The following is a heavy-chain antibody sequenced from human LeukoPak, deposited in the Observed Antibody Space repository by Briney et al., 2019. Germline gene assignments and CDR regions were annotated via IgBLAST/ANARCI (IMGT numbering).Heavy chain of an antibody. J-gene: IGHJ4*02. Sequence: GGSLRLSCAAPGFTFSSYSINWVRQAPGKGLEWVSSISSSSSYIYYADSVKGRFTISRDNAKNSLYLQMNSLRAEDTAVYYCARDSYYDILTGYLRYFDYWGQGTLVTVSS. CDR1: GFTFSSYS. CDR3: ARDSYYDILTGYLRYFDY. D-gene: IGHD3-9*01. V-gene: IGHV3-21*01. CDR2: ISSSSSYI.